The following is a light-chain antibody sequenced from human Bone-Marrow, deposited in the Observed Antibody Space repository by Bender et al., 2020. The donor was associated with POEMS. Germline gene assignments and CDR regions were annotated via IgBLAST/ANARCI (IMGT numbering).Light chain of an antibody. J-gene: IGLJ2*01. CDR2: QDT. Sequence: SYELTQPPSVSVSPGQTASITCSGDNLGDKYACWYQQKPGQSPVLAIYQDTERPSGIPERFSGPNSGNTATLTISGTQAMDEGDYYCQAWDSNIDVVFGGGTKLTVL. CDR3: QAWDSNIDVV. V-gene: IGLV3-1*01. CDR1: NLGDKY.